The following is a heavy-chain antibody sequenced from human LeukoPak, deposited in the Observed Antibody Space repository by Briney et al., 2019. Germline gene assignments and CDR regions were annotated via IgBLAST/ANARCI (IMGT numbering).Heavy chain of an antibody. CDR1: GFTFSGYW. J-gene: IGHJ4*02. CDR2: IYSDGSAT. D-gene: IGHD2-15*01. CDR3: ASEGWQVLDY. V-gene: IGHV3-74*01. Sequence: GGSLRLSCAASGFTFSGYWMHWVRQAPGKGLVCVSRIYSDGSATNYADSVKGRFTISRDNAKNTLYLQMNNLRVEDTAVYYCASEGWQVLDYWGQGTLVTVSS.